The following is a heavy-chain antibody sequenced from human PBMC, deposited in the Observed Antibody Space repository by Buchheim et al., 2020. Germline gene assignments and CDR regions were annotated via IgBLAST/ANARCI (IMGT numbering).Heavy chain of an antibody. Sequence: EVQLVESGGDLVKPGGSLRLSCAASGFTFSGYSMNWVRQAPGKGLEWVSSISSSSSYIYYADSVKGRFTISRDNAKKSLYLQMNSLRAEDTAVYYCARALHTVVTPNDYWGQGTL. V-gene: IGHV3-21*01. D-gene: IGHD4-23*01. CDR3: ARALHTVVTPNDY. CDR1: GFTFSGYS. J-gene: IGHJ4*02. CDR2: ISSSSSYI.